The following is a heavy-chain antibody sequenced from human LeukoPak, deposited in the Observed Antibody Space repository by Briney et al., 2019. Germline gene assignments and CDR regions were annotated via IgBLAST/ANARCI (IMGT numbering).Heavy chain of an antibody. CDR3: ATATTVTTPFDY. Sequence: SVKVSCKASGGTFSSYAISWVRQAPGQGLEWMGRIIPILGIANYAQKFQGRVTITADKSTSTAYMELSSLRSEDTAVYYCATATTVTTPFDYWGQGTLVTVSS. J-gene: IGHJ4*02. D-gene: IGHD4-17*01. V-gene: IGHV1-69*04. CDR2: IIPILGIA. CDR1: GGTFSSYA.